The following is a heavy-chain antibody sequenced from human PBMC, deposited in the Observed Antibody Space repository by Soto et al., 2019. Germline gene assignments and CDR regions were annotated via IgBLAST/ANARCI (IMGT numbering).Heavy chain of an antibody. V-gene: IGHV3-48*02. CDR2: ISSSSSTI. CDR1: GFTFSSYS. CDR3: ARVKWDYGDSRIYYGMDV. Sequence: PGGSLRLSCAASGFTFSSYSMNWVRQAPGKGLEWVSYISSSSSTIYYADSVKGRFTISRDNAENSLYLQMNSLRDEDTAVYYCARVKWDYGDSRIYYGMDVWGQGTTVTVSS. D-gene: IGHD4-17*01. J-gene: IGHJ6*02.